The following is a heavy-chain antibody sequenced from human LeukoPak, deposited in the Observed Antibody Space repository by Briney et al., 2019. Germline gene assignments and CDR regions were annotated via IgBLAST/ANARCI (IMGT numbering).Heavy chain of an antibody. CDR3: AKNSGYEEGFYGMDV. Sequence: PGGSLRLSCAASGFTFSSYSMNWVRQAPGKGLEWVSSISSSSSYIYYADSVKGRFTISRDNAKNSLYLQMNSLRAEDTAVYYCAKNSGYEEGFYGMDVWGQGTTVTVSS. J-gene: IGHJ6*02. CDR1: GFTFSSYS. D-gene: IGHD5-12*01. CDR2: ISSSSSYI. V-gene: IGHV3-21*01.